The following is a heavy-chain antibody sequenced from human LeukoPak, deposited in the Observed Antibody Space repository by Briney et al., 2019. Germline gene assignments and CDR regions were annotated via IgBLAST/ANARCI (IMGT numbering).Heavy chain of an antibody. CDR1: GYTFSGSY. CDR2: INPNSGDT. CDR3: ARVDSSGSYYRDGWFDP. J-gene: IGHJ5*02. D-gene: IGHD1-26*01. Sequence: ASVKVSCKASGYTFSGSYIHWVRQAPGQGLEWMGRINPNSGDTNFAQTFQGRVTMTRDTSISTAYMELSRLRSDDTAVYYCARVDSSGSYYRDGWFDPWGQGTLVTVSS. V-gene: IGHV1-2*06.